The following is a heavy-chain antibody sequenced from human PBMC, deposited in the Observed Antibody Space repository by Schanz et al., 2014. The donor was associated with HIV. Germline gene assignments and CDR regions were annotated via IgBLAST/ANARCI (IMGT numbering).Heavy chain of an antibody. V-gene: IGHV3-23*01. D-gene: IGHD4-17*01. CDR3: ARRDYGDYYYYXGMDV. J-gene: IGHJ6*02. CDR1: GFTFSKYA. CDR2: ISGSGGST. Sequence: EVQLLESGGGLVQPGGSLRLSCAASGFTFSKYAMSWVRQAPGKGLEWVSAISGSGGSTYYADSVKGRFTISRDNSKNTLYLQMNSLRAEDTAVYYCARRDYGDYYYYXGMDVWGQGTTVTVSS.